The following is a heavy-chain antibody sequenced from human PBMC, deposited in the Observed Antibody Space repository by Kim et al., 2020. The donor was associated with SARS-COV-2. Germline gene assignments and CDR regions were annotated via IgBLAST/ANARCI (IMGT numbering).Heavy chain of an antibody. D-gene: IGHD2-15*01. CDR3: TRELCSGGSCFVMDV. J-gene: IGHJ6*04. CDR1: GFTLSSYG. V-gene: IGHV3-30*03. Sequence: GGSLRLSCAASGFTLSSYGMHWVRQAPDRGLEWVAIISHDGSDTHYGDPVKGRFTISRDNSKNTVYLQMSSLRAEDTAVYYCTRELCSGGSCFVMDVWGEGDTGTVSS. CDR2: ISHDGSDT.